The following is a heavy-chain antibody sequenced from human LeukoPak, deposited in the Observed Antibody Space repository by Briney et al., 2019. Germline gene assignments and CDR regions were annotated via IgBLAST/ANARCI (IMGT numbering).Heavy chain of an antibody. D-gene: IGHD3-10*01. CDR1: GYTFTSYD. V-gene: IGHV1-8*01. Sequence: GASVKVSCKASGYTFTSYDINWVRQATGQGLEWMGWMSPNSGNTGYAQKFQGRVTMTRNTSISTAYMELSSLRSEDTAVYYCARVPTMVRGVIGYWGQGTLVTVSS. CDR3: ARVPTMVRGVIGY. J-gene: IGHJ4*02. CDR2: MSPNSGNT.